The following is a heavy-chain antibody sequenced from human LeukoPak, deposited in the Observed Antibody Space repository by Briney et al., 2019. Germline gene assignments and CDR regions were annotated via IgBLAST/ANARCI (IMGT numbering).Heavy chain of an antibody. Sequence: PGGSLRLSCAASGFTFSSSGMHWVGQAPGKGLGWGADLSYEGSSKYYADSVKGRFTISRDNSMNTVYLKMNSLRPEDTGVYYCDTGGCSGGSCYSDFDYWGQGTLVTVSS. CDR1: GFTFSSSG. V-gene: IGHV3-30*03. J-gene: IGHJ4*02. CDR2: LSYEGSSK. D-gene: IGHD2-15*01. CDR3: DTGGCSGGSCYSDFDY.